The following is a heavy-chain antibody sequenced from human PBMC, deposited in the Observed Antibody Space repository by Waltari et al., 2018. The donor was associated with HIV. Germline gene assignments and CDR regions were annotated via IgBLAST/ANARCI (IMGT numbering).Heavy chain of an antibody. Sequence: QVQLQQWGAGLLKPSETLSLTCAVYGGSFSGYYWSWIRQPPGKGLEWIGEINHSGSTNYNPTLKSRVTISVETSKNQFSLKLSSVTAADTAVYYCARGAPYYYDSSGYLGAFDIWGQGTMVTVSS. CDR2: INHSGST. D-gene: IGHD3-22*01. CDR3: ARGAPYYYDSSGYLGAFDI. CDR1: GGSFSGYY. V-gene: IGHV4-34*01. J-gene: IGHJ3*02.